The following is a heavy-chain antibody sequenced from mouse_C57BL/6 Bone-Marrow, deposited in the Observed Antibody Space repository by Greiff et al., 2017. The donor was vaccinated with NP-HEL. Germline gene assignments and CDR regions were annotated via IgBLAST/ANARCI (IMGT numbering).Heavy chain of an antibody. V-gene: IGHV1-26*01. CDR2: INPNNGGT. J-gene: IGHJ2*01. CDR1: GYTFTDYY. CDR3: AYSKYYFDY. D-gene: IGHD2-5*01. Sequence: VQLQQSGPELVKPGASVKISCKASGYTFTDYYMNWVKQSHGKSLEWIGDINPNNGGTSYNQKFKGKATLTVDKSSSTAYMELRSLTSEDSAVYYCAYSKYYFDYWGQGTTLTVSS.